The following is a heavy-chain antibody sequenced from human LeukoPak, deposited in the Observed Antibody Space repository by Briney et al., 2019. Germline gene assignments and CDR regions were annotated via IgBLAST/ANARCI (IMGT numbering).Heavy chain of an antibody. D-gene: IGHD6-19*01. V-gene: IGHV3-30*18. CDR3: AKISSGAPSYYYGMDV. CDR1: GFTFSRYG. J-gene: IGHJ6*02. Sequence: GGSLRLSCAASGFTFSRYGMHWVRQAPGKGLEWVAVISYDGSNKCYADSVKGRFTISRDNSKNTLYLQMNSLRAEDTAVYYCAKISSGAPSYYYGMDVWGQGTTVTVSS. CDR2: ISYDGSNK.